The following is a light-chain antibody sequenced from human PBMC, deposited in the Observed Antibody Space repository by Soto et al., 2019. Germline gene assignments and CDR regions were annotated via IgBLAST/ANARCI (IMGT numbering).Light chain of an antibody. CDR2: GAS. Sequence: ETLLTQSPATPSVSPGERATLSCRASQSVRDNLAWYQQKPGQAPRLLIYGASTRAPGIPDRFSGSGFGTEFSLTIISLQSEDFAVYYCQQHNDWPPSTFGQGTKLEIK. J-gene: IGKJ2*01. V-gene: IGKV3-15*01. CDR3: QQHNDWPPST. CDR1: QSVRDN.